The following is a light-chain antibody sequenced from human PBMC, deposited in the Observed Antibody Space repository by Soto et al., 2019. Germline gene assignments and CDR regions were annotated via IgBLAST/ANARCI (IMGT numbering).Light chain of an antibody. CDR1: QSVRSY. J-gene: IGKJ1*01. CDR3: QQRSNWWT. V-gene: IGKV3-11*01. CDR2: DAS. Sequence: EIVLTQSPATLSLSPGERATLSCRASQSVRSYLAWYQQKPGQAPRLLIYDASNRATGIPARFSGSGSGTDFTLTISSLEPEDVAVYYCQQRSNWWTFGQGTKVEIK.